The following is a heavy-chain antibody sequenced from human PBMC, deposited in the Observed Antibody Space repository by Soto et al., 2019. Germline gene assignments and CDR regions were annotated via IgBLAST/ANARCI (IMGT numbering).Heavy chain of an antibody. Sequence: EVQLVESGGGLVQPGGSLRLSCAASGFAFSSSWMHWVRQAPGKGLVWVSRISSDGTRTNYADSVKGRFTISRANGNHARYLDLNTVGAEDPAVYQCESPHTGATHNELTSWGQGTLVTVAA. CDR3: ESPHTGATHNELTS. D-gene: IGHD5-18*01. V-gene: IGHV3-74*01. CDR2: ISSDGTRT. J-gene: IGHJ4*02. CDR1: GFAFSSSW.